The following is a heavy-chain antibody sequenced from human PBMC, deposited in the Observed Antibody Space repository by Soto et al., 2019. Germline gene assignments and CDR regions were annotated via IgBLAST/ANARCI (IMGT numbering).Heavy chain of an antibody. CDR3: AREGGESSDGLYYFDS. CDR1: GGSTSSDNY. J-gene: IGHJ4*02. CDR2: IYYSGNT. V-gene: IGHV4-30-4*01. Sequence: ASETLSLTCTVSGGSTSSDNYWSWIRQPPGKGLEWIGHIYYSGNTDYNPSLKSRLAISIDTSKNQFSLKLSSVTAADTAVYFCAREGGESSDGLYYFDSWGQGSLVTVSS. D-gene: IGHD3-16*01.